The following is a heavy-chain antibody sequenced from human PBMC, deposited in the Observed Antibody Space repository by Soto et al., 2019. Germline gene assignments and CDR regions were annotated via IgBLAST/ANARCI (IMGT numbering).Heavy chain of an antibody. D-gene: IGHD6-19*01. V-gene: IGHV1-18*04. Sequence: QVQLVQSGAEVKKPGASVKVSCKASGYTFTSYGISWVRQAPGQGLEWMGWISAYNGNTNYAQKLQGRVTMTSDTSTSTAYMELRSLRSDDTAVYYCARDRGTPTYSSGWYRYYYYGMDVWGQGTTVTVSS. J-gene: IGHJ6*02. CDR2: ISAYNGNT. CDR3: ARDRGTPTYSSGWYRYYYYGMDV. CDR1: GYTFTSYG.